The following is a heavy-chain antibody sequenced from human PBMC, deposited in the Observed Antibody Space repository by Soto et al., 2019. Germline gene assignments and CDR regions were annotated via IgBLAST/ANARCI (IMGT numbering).Heavy chain of an antibody. CDR1: GHTFTGYY. CDR2: INPNSGGT. D-gene: IGHD6-19*01. Sequence: GASVKVSCKASGHTFTGYYMHWVRQAPGQGLEWMGWINPNSGGTNYAQTFQGWVTMTRDTSISTAYMELSRLRSDDTAVYYCAREGEGIAVTGNSFDIWGQGTMVTV. V-gene: IGHV1-2*04. CDR3: AREGEGIAVTGNSFDI. J-gene: IGHJ3*02.